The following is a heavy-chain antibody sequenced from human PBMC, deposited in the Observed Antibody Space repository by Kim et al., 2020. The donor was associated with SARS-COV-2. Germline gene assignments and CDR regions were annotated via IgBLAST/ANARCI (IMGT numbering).Heavy chain of an antibody. V-gene: IGHV3-30*04. CDR2: ISYDGSNK. J-gene: IGHJ6*02. CDR1: GFTFSSYA. D-gene: IGHD2-2*01. CDR3: ARADCSSISCYGQTFGYYYYGMDV. Sequence: GGSLRLSCAASGFTFSSYAMHWVRQAPGKGLEWVAVISYDGSNKYYADSVKGRFTISRDNSKNTLYLQMNSLRAEDTAVYYCARADCSSISCYGQTFGYYYYGMDVWGQGTPVTVSS.